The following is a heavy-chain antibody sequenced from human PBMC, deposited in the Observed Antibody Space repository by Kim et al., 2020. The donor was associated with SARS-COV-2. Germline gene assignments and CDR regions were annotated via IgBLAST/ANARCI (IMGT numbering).Heavy chain of an antibody. J-gene: IGHJ4*02. CDR3: VSLKATTGRNY. Sequence: TYDADTVKGRFTITRDNSKNTLYLEMSSLRAEDTAVYYCVSLKATTGRNYWGQGTLVTVSS. V-gene: IGHV3-64D*09. D-gene: IGHD3-10*01. CDR2: T.